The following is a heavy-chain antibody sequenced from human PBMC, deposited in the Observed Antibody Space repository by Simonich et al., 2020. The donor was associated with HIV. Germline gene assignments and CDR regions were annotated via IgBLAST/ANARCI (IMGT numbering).Heavy chain of an antibody. CDR3: AREDWGAHYFDY. Sequence: QVQLVQSGAEVKKPGASVKVSCKVSGYTLTELSMHWVRQAPGKGLEWVGSFDLEEGETINVQKFQGRVSMTEDPSTDTAYMELSSLRFEDTAVYYCAREDWGAHYFDYWGQGTLVTVSS. J-gene: IGHJ4*02. D-gene: IGHD7-27*01. CDR2: FDLEEGET. CDR1: GYTLTELS. V-gene: IGHV1-24*01.